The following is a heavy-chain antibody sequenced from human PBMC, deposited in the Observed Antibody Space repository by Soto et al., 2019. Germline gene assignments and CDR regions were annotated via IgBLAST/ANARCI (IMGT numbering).Heavy chain of an antibody. CDR3: ARDLIQLWSEAVLYYGMDV. CDR2: IIPIFGTA. CDR1: GGTFSSYA. J-gene: IGHJ6*02. D-gene: IGHD5-18*01. Sequence: AASVKVSCKASGGTFSSYAISWVRQAPGQGLEWMGGIIPIFGTANYAQKFQGRVTITADESTSTAYMELSSLRSEDTAVYYCARDLIQLWSEAVLYYGMDVWGQGTTVTVSS. V-gene: IGHV1-69*13.